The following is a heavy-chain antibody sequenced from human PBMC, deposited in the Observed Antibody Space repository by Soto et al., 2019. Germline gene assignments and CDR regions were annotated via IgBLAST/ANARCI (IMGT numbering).Heavy chain of an antibody. CDR1: GFTFTSSA. CDR2: IVVGSGDT. D-gene: IGHD3-16*01. Sequence: GASVKVSCKASGFTFTSSAVQWVRQTRGQRLEWIGWIVVGSGDTNYAQKFQERVTITRDMSTNTTHMELSSLRSEDTAVYYCGAERLMYGMDVWGQGTTVTVSS. V-gene: IGHV1-58*01. CDR3: GAERLMYGMDV. J-gene: IGHJ6*02.